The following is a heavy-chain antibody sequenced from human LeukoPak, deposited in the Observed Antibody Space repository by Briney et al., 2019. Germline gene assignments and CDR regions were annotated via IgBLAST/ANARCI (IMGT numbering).Heavy chain of an antibody. CDR1: GGSFSGYY. Sequence: SETLSLTCGVYGGSFSGYYWSWIRQPPGKGLEWIGEINDSGRSNYKSSLKSRVTISEDTSKNQFSLKLSSVTAADTAVYYCARDHVVAATRWFDPWGQGTLVTVSS. D-gene: IGHD2-15*01. V-gene: IGHV4-34*01. CDR2: INDSGRS. J-gene: IGHJ5*02. CDR3: ARDHVVAATRWFDP.